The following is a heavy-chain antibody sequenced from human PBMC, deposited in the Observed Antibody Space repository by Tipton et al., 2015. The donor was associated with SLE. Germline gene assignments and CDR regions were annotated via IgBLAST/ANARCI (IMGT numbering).Heavy chain of an antibody. CDR1: GGSITGYY. D-gene: IGHD4-17*01. J-gene: IGHJ6*02. CDR3: ATLVGDYESGDYGMDV. Sequence: TLSLTCTVSGGSITGYYWSWIRQPPGKGLEWIGWAYYRGTTNYNPSLESRVSTSVDTSKNRFSLRLSSVTAADTAVYYCATLVGDYESGDYGMDVWGQGTSVTVSS. V-gene: IGHV4-59*08. CDR2: AYYRGTT.